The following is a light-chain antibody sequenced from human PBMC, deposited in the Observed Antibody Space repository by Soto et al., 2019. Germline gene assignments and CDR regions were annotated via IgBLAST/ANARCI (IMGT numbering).Light chain of an antibody. CDR3: SSYTSSSTYV. CDR2: DVS. J-gene: IGLJ1*01. CDR1: SSEVGGYNY. V-gene: IGLV2-14*01. Sequence: SVLTQPASVSGSPGQSITISCTGTSSEVGGYNYVSWYQQHPGKAPKLMIYDVSNRPSGVSNRFSGSKSGNTASLTISGLQAEDEADYYCSSYTSSSTYVFGTWTKVTVL.